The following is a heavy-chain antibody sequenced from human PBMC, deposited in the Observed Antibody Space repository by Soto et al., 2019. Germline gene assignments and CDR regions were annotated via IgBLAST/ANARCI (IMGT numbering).Heavy chain of an antibody. D-gene: IGHD6-19*01. J-gene: IGHJ4*02. CDR1: GFTVSSNY. Sequence: EVQLVESGGGLVQPGGSLRLSCAASGFTVSSNYMSWVRQAPGKGLEWVSVIYSGGSTYYADSVKGRFTISRDNSKNMLYLQMNSLRAEDTAVYYCARGGDSSGWYLDFDYWGQGTLVTVSS. V-gene: IGHV3-66*01. CDR3: ARGGDSSGWYLDFDY. CDR2: IYSGGST.